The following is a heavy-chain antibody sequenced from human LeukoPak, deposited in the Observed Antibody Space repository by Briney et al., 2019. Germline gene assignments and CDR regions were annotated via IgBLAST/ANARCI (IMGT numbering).Heavy chain of an antibody. CDR1: GYSFTGYG. V-gene: IGHV1-18*01. Sequence: ASVKVSCKTSGYSFTGYGVTWVRQAPGQGLEWMGWISTYDGDTNYPQKFQGRVTMTTDTSTSTVYMELSSLRSEDTAVYYCARVLQGAVGPSDPWGQGTLVTVSS. D-gene: IGHD1-26*01. CDR2: ISTYDGDT. CDR3: ARVLQGAVGPSDP. J-gene: IGHJ5*02.